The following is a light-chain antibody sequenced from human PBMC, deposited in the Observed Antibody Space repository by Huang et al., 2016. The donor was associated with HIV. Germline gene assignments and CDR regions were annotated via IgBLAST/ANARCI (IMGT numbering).Light chain of an antibody. CDR3: QQFNNWPPRFT. Sequence: EIVMTQSPATLSVSPGERATLSCRASQNIGDNLTWYQHKPGQAPRLLLYGASTRATGIPPRFSGSGSGTEFTLTISGLESEDCAVYYCQQFNNWPPRFTFGPGTTVDVK. V-gene: IGKV3-15*01. CDR1: QNIGDN. J-gene: IGKJ3*01. CDR2: GAS.